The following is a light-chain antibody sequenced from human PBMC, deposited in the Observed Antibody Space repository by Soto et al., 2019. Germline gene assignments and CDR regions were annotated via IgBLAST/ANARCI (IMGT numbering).Light chain of an antibody. CDR2: KAS. V-gene: IGKV1-5*03. J-gene: IGKJ5*01. Sequence: THTPSAVSGSVEERVSRSFRASQTMSSWLAWYQQQPGKAPKLLICKASTLKSGVPSRFSGSGTGTAITVTSIGLPPEDLVRYYCQHYDQLRTIGQGTRLEIK. CDR1: QTMSSW. CDR3: QHYDQLRT.